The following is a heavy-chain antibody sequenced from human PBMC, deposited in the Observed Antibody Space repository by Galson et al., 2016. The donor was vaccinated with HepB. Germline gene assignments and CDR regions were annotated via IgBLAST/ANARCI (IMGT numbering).Heavy chain of an antibody. CDR3: AKEGWVFSYYFDY. J-gene: IGHJ4*02. CDR2: GSGDTT. V-gene: IGHV3-23*01. Sequence: GSGDTTYYAGSVKGRFTISRDNSKNTLYLQMNSLRAEDTAVYYCAKEGWVFSYYFDYWGQGTLVTVSS. D-gene: IGHD2/OR15-2a*01.